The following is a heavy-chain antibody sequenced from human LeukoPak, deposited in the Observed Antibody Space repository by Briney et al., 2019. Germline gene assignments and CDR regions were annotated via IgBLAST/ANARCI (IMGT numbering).Heavy chain of an antibody. CDR1: GGSISGYY. CDR3: ARGFAGGSSPLFDY. V-gene: IGHV4-59*01. D-gene: IGHD6-6*01. J-gene: IGHJ4*02. Sequence: ASETLSLTCTVSGGSISGYYWNWIRQPPGKGLEWIGYIYYSGNTDDNPSLRSRVTISVDTSRNQFSLKLSSVTAADTAVYYCARGFAGGSSPLFDYWGREPWSPSPQ. CDR2: IYYSGNT.